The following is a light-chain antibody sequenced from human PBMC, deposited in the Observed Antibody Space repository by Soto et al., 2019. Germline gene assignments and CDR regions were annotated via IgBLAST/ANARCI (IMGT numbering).Light chain of an antibody. CDR3: SSFISSNTLL. V-gene: IGLV2-14*03. CDR1: SSDVGGYIY. Sequence: QSALTQPASVSGSPGQSITISCTGTSSDVGGYIYVSWHQQHPGTAPKLMIYDVTIRPSGVSHRSSGSKSGTTASLTISLLPADDEADYYCSSFISSNTLLFGGGTKVTVL. CDR2: DVT. J-gene: IGLJ2*01.